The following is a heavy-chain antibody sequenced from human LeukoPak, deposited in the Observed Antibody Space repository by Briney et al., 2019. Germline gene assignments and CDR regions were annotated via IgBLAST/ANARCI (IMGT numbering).Heavy chain of an antibody. D-gene: IGHD6-13*01. J-gene: IGHJ6*03. CDR3: ARERGAAGTWGYYYYYYMDV. CDR1: GYTFTSYD. Sequence: GASVKVSCKASGYTFTSYDINWVRQATGQGLEWMGWINPNSGGTNYAQKFQGRVTMTRDTSISTAYMELSRLRSDDTAVYYCARERGAAGTWGYYYYYYMDVWGKGTTVTISS. V-gene: IGHV1-2*02. CDR2: INPNSGGT.